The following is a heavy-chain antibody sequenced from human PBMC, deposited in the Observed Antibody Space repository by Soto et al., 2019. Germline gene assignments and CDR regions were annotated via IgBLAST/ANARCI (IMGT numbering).Heavy chain of an antibody. J-gene: IGHJ4*02. CDR1: GFTFSSYA. V-gene: IGHV3-23*01. CDR3: AISHPGYSYGTHAY. Sequence: GGSLRLSCAASGFTFSSYAMSWVRQAPGKGLEWVSAISGSGGSTYYADSVKGRFTISRDNSKNTLYLQMNSLRAEDTAVYYCAISHPGYSYGTHAYWGQGTLVTVSS. D-gene: IGHD5-18*01. CDR2: ISGSGGST.